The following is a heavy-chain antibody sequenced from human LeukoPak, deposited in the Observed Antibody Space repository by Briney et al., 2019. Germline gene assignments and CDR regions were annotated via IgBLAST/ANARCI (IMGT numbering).Heavy chain of an antibody. J-gene: IGHJ4*02. CDR3: ARLQGMVRGVIDY. V-gene: IGHV4-39*01. CDR2: IYYSGST. Sequence: SETLSLTCTVAGGSISSSSYYWGWLRQPPGKGLEWIGSIYYSGSTYYNPSLKCRVTISVDTSENQFSLKLSSVTAADTAVYYCARLQGMVRGVIDYWGQGTLVTVSS. CDR1: GGSISSSSYY. D-gene: IGHD3-10*01.